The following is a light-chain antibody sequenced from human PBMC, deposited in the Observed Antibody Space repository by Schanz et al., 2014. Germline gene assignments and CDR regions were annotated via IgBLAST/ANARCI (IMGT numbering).Light chain of an antibody. J-gene: IGKJ1*01. Sequence: EIVLRQSPGTLSLSPGERATLSCRASQSVSSSYLAWYQQKPGQAPRLLIYGASTRATGIPARFSGSGSGTEFTLTISSLQSEDFAVYYCQQYNNWWTFGQGTKVEIK. CDR3: QQYNNWWT. CDR2: GAS. V-gene: IGKV3-15*01. CDR1: QSVSSS.